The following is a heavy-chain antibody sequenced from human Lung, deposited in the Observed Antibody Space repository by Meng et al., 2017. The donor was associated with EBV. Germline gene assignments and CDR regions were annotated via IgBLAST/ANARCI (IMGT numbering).Heavy chain of an antibody. Sequence: VQLFESGGGVVQPGRSLSLTCAAAGFDFDPYAVHWVRQAPGKGLEWVAVISDTGHNKYFADSVRGRFTISRDNSKNMVSLQMNSLRPGDTATYYCAIIPYSNAWGQGTLVTVFS. CDR1: GFDFDPYA. CDR2: ISDTGHNK. CDR3: AIIPYSNA. J-gene: IGHJ5*02. V-gene: IGHV3-30-3*01. D-gene: IGHD4-11*01.